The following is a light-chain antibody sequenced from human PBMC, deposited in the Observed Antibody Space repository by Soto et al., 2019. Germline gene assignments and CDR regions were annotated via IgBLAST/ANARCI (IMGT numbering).Light chain of an antibody. Sequence: IHLTHSPSSLSTSLRYRFTITCRASQGIRNDLGWYQQKPGKAPKLLIYHASTLESGVPSRFSGSGSGTEFTLTISSLQPDDFATYYCQQYNSYSFGQGTKVDIK. CDR2: HAS. J-gene: IGKJ1*01. CDR3: QQYNSYS. CDR1: QGIRND. V-gene: IGKV1-13*02.